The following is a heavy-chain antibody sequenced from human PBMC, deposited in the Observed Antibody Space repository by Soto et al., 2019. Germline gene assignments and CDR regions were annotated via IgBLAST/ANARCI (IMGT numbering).Heavy chain of an antibody. CDR3: ARGVENIVVVLDVFGYYGMDV. V-gene: IGHV1-3*01. CDR2: INAGNGNT. D-gene: IGHD2-2*01. CDR1: GYSFTSYA. J-gene: IGHJ6*02. Sequence: QVQLVRSGAEVKKPGASVKVSCKASGYSFTSYAIYWVRQAPGQRLEWMGWINAGNGNTKYSQKLQGRVTFTGDTSASTAHMELSSLRSEDTAVYFCARGVENIVVVLDVFGYYGMDVWGQGTTVTVSS.